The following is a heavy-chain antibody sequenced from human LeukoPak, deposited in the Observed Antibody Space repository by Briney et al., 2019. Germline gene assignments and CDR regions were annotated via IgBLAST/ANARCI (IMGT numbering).Heavy chain of an antibody. Sequence: GASVKVSCKASGYTFTSYYMHWVRQAPGQGLEWMGGIIPIFGTANYAQKFQGRVTITADESTSTAYMELSSLRSEDTAVYYCARSLSGSYDYWGQGTLVTVSS. D-gene: IGHD1-26*01. V-gene: IGHV1-69*13. J-gene: IGHJ4*02. CDR1: GYTFTSYY. CDR3: ARSLSGSYDY. CDR2: IIPIFGTA.